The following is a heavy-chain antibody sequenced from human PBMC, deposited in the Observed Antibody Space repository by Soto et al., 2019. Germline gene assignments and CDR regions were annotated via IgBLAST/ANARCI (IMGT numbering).Heavy chain of an antibody. CDR3: AKADCDHLGCRRLDC. V-gene: IGHV3-23*01. D-gene: IGHD2-2*01. CDR2: VNNSGGGT. J-gene: IGHJ4*02. Sequence: GGSLRLSCAASGFTFSNYALTWVRQAPGKGLEWVSDVNNSGGGTNYADSVKGRFTISRDNSKSTLYLELNSLRVEDTAVYYCAKADCDHLGCRRLDCWGQGTLVTVSS. CDR1: GFTFSNYA.